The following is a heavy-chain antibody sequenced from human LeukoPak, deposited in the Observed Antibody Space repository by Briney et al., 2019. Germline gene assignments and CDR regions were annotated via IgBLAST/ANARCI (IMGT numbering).Heavy chain of an antibody. CDR2: IKQDGIET. D-gene: IGHD6-13*01. CDR3: ARFIASPGPDAFDI. Sequence: PGGSLRLSCAASGFNSGRMSWVRQAPGQGLEWLANIKQDGIETYYLDSVMGRFTISRDSARNSVYLQMNSLRADETAVYFCARFIASPGPDAFDIWGQGTLVTVSS. V-gene: IGHV3-7*01. CDR1: GFNSGR. J-gene: IGHJ3*02.